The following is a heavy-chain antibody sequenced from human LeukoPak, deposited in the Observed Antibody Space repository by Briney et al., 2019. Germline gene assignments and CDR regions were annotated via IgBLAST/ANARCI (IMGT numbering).Heavy chain of an antibody. D-gene: IGHD4-23*01. V-gene: IGHV1-2*02. CDR1: GYTFTDYY. J-gene: IGHJ4*02. Sequence: ASVKVSCKASGYTFTDYYMHWVRQAPGQGLEWMGWINPNSGGTNYAQNFQGRVTMTRDTSIRTAYMELSRLRSDDTAVYYCARVYGGNDFDYWGQGTLVTVSS. CDR3: ARVYGGNDFDY. CDR2: INPNSGGT.